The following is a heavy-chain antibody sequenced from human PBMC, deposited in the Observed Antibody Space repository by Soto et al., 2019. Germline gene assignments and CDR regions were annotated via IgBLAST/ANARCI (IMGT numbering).Heavy chain of an antibody. CDR2: IYYSGST. V-gene: IGHV4-39*01. Sequence: PADTLSPSSTVPGGSISSSSYYWGGIRQPPGKGLEWIGSIYYSGSTYYNPSLKSRVTISVDTSKNEFSLQLSSVTAADTAVYYCARRVYRSGVLNYWGQGTLVTVS. CDR3: ARRVYRSGVLNY. CDR1: GGSISSSSYY. J-gene: IGHJ4*02. D-gene: IGHD5-18*01.